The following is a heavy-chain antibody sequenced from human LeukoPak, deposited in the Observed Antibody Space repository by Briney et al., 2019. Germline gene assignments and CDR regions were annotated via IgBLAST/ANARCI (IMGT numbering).Heavy chain of an antibody. CDR2: IYTTGRI. V-gene: IGHV4-61*02. Sequence: SETLSLTCTVSGGSISSGSYYWSWIRQPAGKGLEWIGRIYTTGRIIYNPSLKSQVTISINTSKNQFSLKLTSVTATDTAMYYCARESLEFRFFDFWGQRALVTVSS. J-gene: IGHJ4*02. CDR1: GGSISSGSYY. D-gene: IGHD1-1*01. CDR3: ARESLEFRFFDF.